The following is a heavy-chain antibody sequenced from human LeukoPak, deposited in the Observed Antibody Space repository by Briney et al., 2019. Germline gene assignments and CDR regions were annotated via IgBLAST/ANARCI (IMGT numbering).Heavy chain of an antibody. Sequence: GSLRLSCAASGFTFSSYWMSWVRQAPGKGLEWVANIEQDGSEKYYVDSVKGRFTISRDNAKNSLYLQMNSLRAEDTAVYYCARVWGYDYELGAFDIWGQGTMVTVSS. J-gene: IGHJ3*02. V-gene: IGHV3-7*01. CDR2: IEQDGSEK. CDR1: GFTFSSYW. CDR3: ARVWGYDYELGAFDI. D-gene: IGHD5-12*01.